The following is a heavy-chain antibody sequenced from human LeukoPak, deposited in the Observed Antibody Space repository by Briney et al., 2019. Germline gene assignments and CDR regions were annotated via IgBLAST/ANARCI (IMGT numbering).Heavy chain of an antibody. J-gene: IGHJ4*02. CDR2: IYYSGST. CDR3: ARGNPSSAEDY. CDR1: GGSVSSGSYY. V-gene: IGHV4-31*03. Sequence: SETLSLTCTVSGGSVSSGSYYWSWIRQHPGKGLEWIGYIYYSGSTYYNPSLKSRATISVDTSKNQFSLKLSSVTAADTAVYYCARGNPSSAEDYWGQGTLVTVSS. D-gene: IGHD3-3*01.